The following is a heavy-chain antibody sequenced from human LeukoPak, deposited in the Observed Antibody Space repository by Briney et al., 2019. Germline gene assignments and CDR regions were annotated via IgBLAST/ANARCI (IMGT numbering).Heavy chain of an antibody. D-gene: IGHD2-2*01. J-gene: IGHJ5*02. CDR3: ARDLVVPPYNWFDP. Sequence: SETLSLTCTVSGGSTNRYFWSWIRQPAGKGLEWIGLISGGGNTNYSPSLKSRVTLSVDTSRTQFSLRLTSVTAADTAVYYCARDLVVPPYNWFDPWGQGTLVTVSS. CDR1: GGSTNRYF. CDR2: ISGGGNT. V-gene: IGHV4-4*07.